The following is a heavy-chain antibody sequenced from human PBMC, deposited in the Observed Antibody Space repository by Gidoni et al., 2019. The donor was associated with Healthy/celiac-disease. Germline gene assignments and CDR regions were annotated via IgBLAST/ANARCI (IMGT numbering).Heavy chain of an antibody. CDR3: AREDCSGGSCYSGGAFDI. D-gene: IGHD2-15*01. J-gene: IGHJ3*02. V-gene: IGHV3-33*01. Sequence: QVQLVESGGGVVQPGRSLRLSCAASGFTFSSYGMHWVRQAPGKGLEWVAVIWYDGSNKYYADSVKGRFTISRDNSKNTLYLQMNSLRAEDTAVYYCAREDCSGGSCYSGGAFDIWGQGTMVTVSS. CDR2: IWYDGSNK. CDR1: GFTFSSYG.